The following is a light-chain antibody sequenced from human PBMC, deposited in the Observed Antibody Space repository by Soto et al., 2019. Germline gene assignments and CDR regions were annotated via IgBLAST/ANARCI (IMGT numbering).Light chain of an antibody. CDR1: QNINNY. Sequence: DIQMTQSPSSLSASVGDKVAITCQASQNINNYLNWYQQKPGRAPKLLIYDASNLEAGVPSRFRGSGSGTDFTFTISRLQPEDIATYYCQQYENLPTFGQGTRREIK. J-gene: IGKJ5*01. V-gene: IGKV1-33*01. CDR2: DAS. CDR3: QQYENLPT.